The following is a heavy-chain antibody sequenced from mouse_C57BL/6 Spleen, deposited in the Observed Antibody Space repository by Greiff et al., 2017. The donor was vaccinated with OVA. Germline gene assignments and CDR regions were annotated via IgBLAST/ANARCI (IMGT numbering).Heavy chain of an antibody. D-gene: IGHD2-4*01. CDR3: ARKDYDYDGGGYYAMDY. Sequence: EVKVEESGGGLVKPGGSLKLSCAASGFTFSDYGMHWVRQAPEQGLEWVAYISSGSSTIYYADTVKGRFTIARDNAKNTLFLQMTSLRSEDTAMYYCARKDYDYDGGGYYAMDYWGQGTSVTVSS. CDR2: ISSGSSTI. J-gene: IGHJ4*01. CDR1: GFTFSDYG. V-gene: IGHV5-17*01.